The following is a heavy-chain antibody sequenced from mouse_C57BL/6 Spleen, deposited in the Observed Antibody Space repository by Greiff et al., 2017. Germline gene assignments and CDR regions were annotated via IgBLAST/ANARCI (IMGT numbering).Heavy chain of an antibody. D-gene: IGHD3-2*02. Sequence: VQLQESGAELVKPGASVKISCKASGYAFSSYWMNWVKQRPGKGLEWIGQIYPGGGDTNYNGKFKGKATLTADKSSSTAYMRPSSLTSEDSAVYVCAREGGSSDCAMDYWGKGTSVTVAS. CDR2: IYPGGGDT. CDR1: GYAFSSYW. CDR3: AREGGSSDCAMDY. J-gene: IGHJ4*01. V-gene: IGHV1-80*01.